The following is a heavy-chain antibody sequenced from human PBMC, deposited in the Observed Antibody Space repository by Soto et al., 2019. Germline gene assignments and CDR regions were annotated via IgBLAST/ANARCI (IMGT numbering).Heavy chain of an antibody. Sequence: EVQLVESGGGLVKPGGSLRLSCTASGFTFTNAWMSWVRQAPGKGLEWVGRIKSETDGATTDYAAPGKGRFTISRADSTNTLYLHMNSLKTEDTAVYYCTRTILQWCGESDWGQGTLVTVSS. J-gene: IGHJ4*02. CDR2: IKSETDGATT. V-gene: IGHV3-15*01. CDR3: TRTILQWCGESD. CDR1: GFTFTNAW. D-gene: IGHD3-10*01.